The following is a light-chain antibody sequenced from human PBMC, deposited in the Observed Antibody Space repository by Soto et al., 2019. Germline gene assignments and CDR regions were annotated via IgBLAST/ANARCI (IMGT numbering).Light chain of an antibody. Sequence: DIQMTQSPSSLSASVGDRVTITCRASQSISDYLSWYQQKPGKAPNLLIYAASNLQGGVPSRFRGSGSGTDFTLTISSLQPEDSATYYCHQSFTPPHTFGQGTKLEIK. CDR3: HQSFTPPHT. CDR2: AAS. J-gene: IGKJ2*01. CDR1: QSISDY. V-gene: IGKV1-39*01.